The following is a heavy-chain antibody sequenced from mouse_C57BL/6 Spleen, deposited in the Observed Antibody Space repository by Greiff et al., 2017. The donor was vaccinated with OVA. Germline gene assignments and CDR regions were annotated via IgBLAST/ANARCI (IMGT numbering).Heavy chain of an antibody. CDR2: ISYDGSN. V-gene: IGHV3-6*01. CDR1: GYSITSGYY. Sequence: VQLKQSGPGLVKPSQSLSLTCSVTGYSITSGYYWNWIRQFPGNKLEWMGYISYDGSNNYNPSLKNRISITRDTSKNQFFLKLNSVTTEDTATYYCARDPHSTPFDYWGQGTTLTVSS. J-gene: IGHJ2*01. CDR3: ARDPHSTPFDY.